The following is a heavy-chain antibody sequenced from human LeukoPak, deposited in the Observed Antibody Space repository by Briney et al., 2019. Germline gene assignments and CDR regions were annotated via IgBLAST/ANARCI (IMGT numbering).Heavy chain of an antibody. J-gene: IGHJ4*02. CDR3: AKGRGTTVTAAANY. V-gene: IGHV3-23*01. D-gene: IGHD4-17*01. CDR2: ISGTGGTT. CDR1: GFTFSNYS. Sequence: HTGGSLRLSCAASGFTFSNYSMSWVRQAPGKGLEWVSTISGTGGTTYYADSVKGRFTISRDNSKNTLFLQFNSLRADDTAVHYCAKGRGTTVTAAANYWGQGTLVTVSS.